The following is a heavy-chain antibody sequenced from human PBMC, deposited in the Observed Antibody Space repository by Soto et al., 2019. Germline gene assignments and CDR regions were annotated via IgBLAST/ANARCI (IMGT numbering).Heavy chain of an antibody. J-gene: IGHJ5*02. CDR3: ARRSGATCANWLNP. Sequence: ASVKVSCKASGYTFTSYGISWVRQAPGQGLEWMGWITAYNGNTNYAQKLQGRVTMTTDTSTSTAYMELRSLRSDDTAVYYCARRSGATCANWLNPSGLATLVTFS. CDR2: ITAYNGNT. D-gene: IGHD3-10*01. CDR1: GYTFTSYG. V-gene: IGHV1-18*01.